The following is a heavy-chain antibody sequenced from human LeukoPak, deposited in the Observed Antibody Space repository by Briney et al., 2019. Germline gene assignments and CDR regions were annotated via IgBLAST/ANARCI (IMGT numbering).Heavy chain of an antibody. V-gene: IGHV3-48*01. Sequence: GGSLRLSCAASGFTFSSYSMNWVRQAPGKGLEWVSYISSSSSTIYYADSVKGRFTISRDNAKNSLYLQMNSLRAEDTAVYYCAKDGVDWSYYYYYYMDVWGKGTTVTISS. CDR1: GFTFSSYS. D-gene: IGHD3-9*01. CDR3: AKDGVDWSYYYYYYMDV. CDR2: ISSSSSTI. J-gene: IGHJ6*03.